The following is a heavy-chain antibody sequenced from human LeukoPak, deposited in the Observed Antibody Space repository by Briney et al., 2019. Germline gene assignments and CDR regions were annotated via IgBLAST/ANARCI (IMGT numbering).Heavy chain of an antibody. V-gene: IGHV1-46*01. CDR3: ARAGVEYGDYDLSSWFDP. CDR1: GYSFTTHY. Sequence: ASVKVSCKASGYSFTTHYIHWVRQAPGQGLEWMGIIHPSGGRTTNAQKFQGRVTMTRDMSTNTVYMELSSLRFEDTAVYYCARAGVEYGDYDLSSWFDPWGQGTLVTVSS. J-gene: IGHJ5*02. CDR2: IHPSGGRT. D-gene: IGHD4-17*01.